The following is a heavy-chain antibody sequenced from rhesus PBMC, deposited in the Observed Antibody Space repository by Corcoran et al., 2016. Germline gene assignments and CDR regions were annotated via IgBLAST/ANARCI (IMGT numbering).Heavy chain of an antibody. CDR3: ASAVTGTNYFDY. CDR1: GGSISGYYY. Sequence: QVQLQESGPGLVKPSETLSLTCAVSGGSISGYYYWSWIRQPPGKGPEWIGSIYGSGGINYLNPSLRSRVTLSVDTSKNQFSLKLSSVTAAETAVYYCASAVTGTNYFDYWGQGVLVTVSS. CDR2: IYGSGGIN. J-gene: IGHJ4*01. D-gene: IGHD1-26*01. V-gene: IGHV4S14*01.